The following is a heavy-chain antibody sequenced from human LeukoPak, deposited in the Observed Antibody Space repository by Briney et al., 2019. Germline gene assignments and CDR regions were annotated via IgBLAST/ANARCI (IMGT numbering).Heavy chain of an antibody. J-gene: IGHJ5*02. CDR3: ARAPGIAELGISWFDP. D-gene: IGHD6-13*01. CDR2: INPSGGST. CDR1: GYTFTNYY. V-gene: IGHV1-46*01. Sequence: GASVTVSCKASGYTFTNYYMHWVRQAPGQGLEWMGIINPSGGSTRYAQKFQGRVTMTRDTSTSTVYMGLSSLRSEDTAVYYCARAPGIAELGISWFDPWGQGTLVTVSS.